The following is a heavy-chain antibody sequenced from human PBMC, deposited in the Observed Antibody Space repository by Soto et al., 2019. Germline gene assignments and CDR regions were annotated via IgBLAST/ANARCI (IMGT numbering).Heavy chain of an antibody. Sequence: EVQLVESGGGLVQPGGSLRLSCAASGFPFSSYDRHWVRQATGKGLEWVSAIGTAGDTYYPGSVKGRFTISRENAKNSLYLQMNSLRAGDTAVYYCARGVRDAFDIWGQGTMVTVSS. CDR3: ARGVRDAFDI. CDR1: GFPFSSYD. CDR2: IGTAGDT. J-gene: IGHJ3*02. V-gene: IGHV3-13*04. D-gene: IGHD2-21*01.